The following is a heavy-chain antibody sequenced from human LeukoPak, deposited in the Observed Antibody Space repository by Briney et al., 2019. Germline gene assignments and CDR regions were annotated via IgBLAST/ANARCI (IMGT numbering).Heavy chain of an antibody. D-gene: IGHD4-23*01. V-gene: IGHV3-30-3*01. J-gene: IGHJ3*02. CDR2: ISYDGSNK. CDR1: GFTFSSYA. CDR3: ARDPHDYGGNSRVNAFDI. Sequence: GGSLRLSCAASGFTFSSYAMHWIRQAPGKGLEWVAVISYDGSNKYYADSVKGRFTISRDNSKNTLYLQMNSLRAEDTAVYYCARDPHDYGGNSRVNAFDIWGQGTMVTVSS.